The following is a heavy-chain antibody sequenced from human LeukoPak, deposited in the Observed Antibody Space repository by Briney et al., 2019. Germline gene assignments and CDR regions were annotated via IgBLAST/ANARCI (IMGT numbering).Heavy chain of an antibody. J-gene: IGHJ4*02. CDR1: GFSISNFW. D-gene: IGHD5-24*01. CDR3: ARGWFDC. CDR2: INSDGSST. Sequence: GGSLRLSCAASGFSISNFWMHWVRQAPGKGLVWVSRINSDGSSTTYADSVKGRFTISRDNAKNTLYLQANSLRAEDTAVYYCARGWFDCWGQGTLVTVSS. V-gene: IGHV3-74*01.